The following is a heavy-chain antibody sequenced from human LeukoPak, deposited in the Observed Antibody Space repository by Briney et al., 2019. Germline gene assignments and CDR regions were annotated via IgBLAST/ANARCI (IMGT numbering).Heavy chain of an antibody. D-gene: IGHD1-26*01. CDR2: ITTSGTYI. CDR3: ARASGGWDLDY. Sequence: GGSLTLSCGASGFTFNVFHMNWVRQAPGKGLEWISSITTSGTYITYADSIQGRFTISRDNAKNSLYLQMNGLRVDDTALHYRARASGGWDLDYWGHGTLVTVSS. J-gene: IGHJ4*01. CDR1: GFTFNVFH. V-gene: IGHV3-21*01.